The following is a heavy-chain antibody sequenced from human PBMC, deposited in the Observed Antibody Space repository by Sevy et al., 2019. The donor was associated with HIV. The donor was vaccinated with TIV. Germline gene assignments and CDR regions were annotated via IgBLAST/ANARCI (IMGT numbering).Heavy chain of an antibody. J-gene: IGHJ1*01. CDR3: ARGGGTYYYDSSYFQH. CDR1: GGSISSGGYY. CDR2: IYYSGST. Sequence: SETLSLTCTVSGGSISSGGYYWSWIRQHPGKGLEWIGYIYYSGSTYYNPSLKSRVTISVDTSKNQFSLKLSSVTAGDTAVYYCARGGGTYYYDSSYFQHWGQGTLVTVSS. D-gene: IGHD3-22*01. V-gene: IGHV4-31*03.